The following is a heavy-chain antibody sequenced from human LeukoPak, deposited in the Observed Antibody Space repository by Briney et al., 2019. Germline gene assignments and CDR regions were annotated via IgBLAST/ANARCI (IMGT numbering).Heavy chain of an antibody. J-gene: IGHJ4*02. V-gene: IGHV4-59*01. Sequence: SETLSLTCTVSGGSINKYYWSWIRQSPGKGLEWLGYVHDSAGTIYNPSLKSRVTISVGTSKTQFSLKVTSVTTADTAVHYCAKGRKDFDTNLGPFDSWGQGILVTVSS. CDR2: VHDSAGT. CDR3: AKGRKDFDTNLGPFDS. D-gene: IGHD3-9*01. CDR1: GGSINKYY.